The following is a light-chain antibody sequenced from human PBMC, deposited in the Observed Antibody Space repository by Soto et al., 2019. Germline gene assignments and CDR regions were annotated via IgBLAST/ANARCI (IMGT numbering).Light chain of an antibody. CDR2: EVT. CDR1: RSDVGAYNY. CDR3: SSFTSRLTFV. Sequence: QSALTQPACVSGSPGQSIAISCTGTRSDVGAYNYVSWYQQHPGKAPKLVISEVTNRPSGVSGRFSGSKSGNTASLTISGLQAEDEADYYCSSFTSRLTFVFGTGTKVTVL. J-gene: IGLJ1*01. V-gene: IGLV2-14*01.